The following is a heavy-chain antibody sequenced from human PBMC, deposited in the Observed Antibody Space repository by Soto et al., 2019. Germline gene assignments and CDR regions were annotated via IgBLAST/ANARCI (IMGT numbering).Heavy chain of an antibody. D-gene: IGHD3-3*01. J-gene: IGHJ4*02. CDR3: ARGRGEHYDFWSGYSTRNFDY. CDR1: GGSFSGYY. Sequence: SETLSLTCAVYGGSFSGYYWSWIRQPPGKGLEWIGEINHSGSTNYNPSLKSRVTISVDTSKNQFSLKLSSVTAADTAVYYCARGRGEHYDFWSGYSTRNFDYWGQATLVTVSS. CDR2: INHSGST. V-gene: IGHV4-34*01.